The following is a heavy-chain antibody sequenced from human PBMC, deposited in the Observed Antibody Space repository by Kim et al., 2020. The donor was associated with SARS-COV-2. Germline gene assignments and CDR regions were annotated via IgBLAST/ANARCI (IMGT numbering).Heavy chain of an antibody. J-gene: IGHJ3*02. D-gene: IGHD2-21*02. Sequence: TNYIPSFQGQVTISADKSISTAYLQWSSLKAADAAMYYCASFGDPEAFDIWGQGTMVTVSS. CDR3: ASFGDPEAFDI. V-gene: IGHV5-10-1*04. CDR2: T.